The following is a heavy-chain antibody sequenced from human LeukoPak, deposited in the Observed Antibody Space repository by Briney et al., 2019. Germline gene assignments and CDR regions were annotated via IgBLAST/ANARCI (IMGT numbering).Heavy chain of an antibody. Sequence: GGSLRLSCAASGFTFSSYAMSWVRQAPGKGLEWVSAISGSGGSTYYADSVKGRFTISRDNSKNTLYLQMNSLRAEDTAVYYCAKVRLDSSAYPLDAFDIWGQGTMVTVSS. V-gene: IGHV3-23*01. D-gene: IGHD3-22*01. CDR3: AKVRLDSSAYPLDAFDI. CDR2: ISGSGGST. J-gene: IGHJ3*02. CDR1: GFTFSSYA.